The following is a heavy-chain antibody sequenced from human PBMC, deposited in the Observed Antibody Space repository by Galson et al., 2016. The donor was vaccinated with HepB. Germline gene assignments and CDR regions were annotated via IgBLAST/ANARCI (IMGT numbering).Heavy chain of an antibody. CDR1: GFTFGDYT. CDR3: AGYCRGGSCSGQGSFDF. Sequence: LRLSCSASGFTFGDYTLSWVRQAPGRGPEWVPYVGSCPSGTCYADSVTGRFTISRAFSKNTVYLQMNSLRAEDTAVYYCAGYCRGGSCSGQGSFDFWSQGTLVTVSS. J-gene: IGHJ4*02. D-gene: IGHD2-15*01. V-gene: IGHV3-23*01. CDR2: VGSCPSGT.